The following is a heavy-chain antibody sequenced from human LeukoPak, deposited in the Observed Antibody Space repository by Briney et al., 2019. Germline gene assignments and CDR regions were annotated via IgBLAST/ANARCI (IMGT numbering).Heavy chain of an antibody. J-gene: IGHJ4*02. D-gene: IGHD5-24*01. CDR3: AKSARRWLQAPAFDS. CDR2: IRYDGSNK. Sequence: GGSLRLSCAASGFTFSSYGRHWVRQAPGKGLRWVAVIRYDGSNKYYADSVKGRFTISRDNSKNTLYLQMNSLRAEDTAVYYCAKSARRWLQAPAFDSWGQGTLVTVSS. V-gene: IGHV3-30*02. CDR1: GFTFSSYG.